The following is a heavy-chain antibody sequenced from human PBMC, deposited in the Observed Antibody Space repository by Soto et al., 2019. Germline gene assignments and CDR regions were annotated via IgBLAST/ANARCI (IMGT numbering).Heavy chain of an antibody. CDR2: ITSRGTTT. Sequence: LRLSCAASGFTFNTYSMICFRQAPGKGLEWVSYITSRGTTTNYADCVKGQFPVPKDNADNSLYLHLSSLRVELTAVYSCERAAEACSETPCYSGPFDYWGQGTLVTVSS. CDR1: GFTFNTYS. CDR3: ERAAEACSETPCYSGPFDY. V-gene: IGHV3-48*01. J-gene: IGHJ4*02. D-gene: IGHD2-21*01.